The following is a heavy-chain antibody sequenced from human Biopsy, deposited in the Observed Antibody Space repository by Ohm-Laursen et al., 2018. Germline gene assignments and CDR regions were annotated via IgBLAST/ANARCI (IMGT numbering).Heavy chain of an antibody. CDR3: ARGYGGSSRYSDL. CDR1: GDDSIASYY. Sequence: PGTLSLTCTVSGDDSIASYYWSWIRQSPEKGLEWIGFVFHSGPTSYHPSLRSRVSISVDSSKNQFYLNLSSLTPADTDVYFCARGYGGSSRYSDLWGRGTQVTVSS. CDR2: VFHSGPT. J-gene: IGHJ2*01. D-gene: IGHD3-16*01. V-gene: IGHV4-59*01.